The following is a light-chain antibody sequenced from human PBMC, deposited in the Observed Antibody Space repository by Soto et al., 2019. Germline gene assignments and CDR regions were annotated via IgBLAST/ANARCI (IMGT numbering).Light chain of an antibody. Sequence: EVVLTQSPAALSLSPGEGATLSCRASQSIRTSLAWYQQKPGQAPRLVIFDASNRANGVPARFGGSGSGTDFTLTINSLEPEDFAVYYCQQRNVWPPIPFGQGTRLANK. V-gene: IGKV3-11*01. CDR1: QSIRTS. CDR3: QQRNVWPPIP. J-gene: IGKJ5*01. CDR2: DAS.